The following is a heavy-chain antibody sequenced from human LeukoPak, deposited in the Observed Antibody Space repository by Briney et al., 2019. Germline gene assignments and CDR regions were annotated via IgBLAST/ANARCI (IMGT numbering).Heavy chain of an antibody. D-gene: IGHD6-6*01. V-gene: IGHV4-59*01. Sequence: SETLSLTCTVSGVSISSDYWNWIRQPPGKGLEWIGNIYHTETTNYNPSLKSRVTTSVDTSKNQFSLKLSSVTAADSAVYYCARGASSYDYWGQGTLVTVSS. J-gene: IGHJ4*02. CDR1: GVSISSDY. CDR2: IYHTETT. CDR3: ARGASSYDY.